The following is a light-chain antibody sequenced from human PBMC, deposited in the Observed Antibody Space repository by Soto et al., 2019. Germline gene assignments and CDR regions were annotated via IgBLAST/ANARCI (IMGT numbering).Light chain of an antibody. J-gene: IGKJ1*01. V-gene: IGKV3-20*01. CDR3: QQYGSSPWT. Sequence: EIVLTQSPGTLSLSPGERATLSCRASQSVSSTYLAWYQQKPGQAPRLLIYAASSRATGIPDRFSGSGSGTDFTLTINRLEPEDCAVYYCQQYGSSPWTFGQGTKVEIK. CDR2: AAS. CDR1: QSVSSTY.